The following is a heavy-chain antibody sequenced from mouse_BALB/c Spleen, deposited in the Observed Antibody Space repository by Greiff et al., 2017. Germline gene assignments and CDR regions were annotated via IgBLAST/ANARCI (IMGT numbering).Heavy chain of an antibody. D-gene: IGHD2-14*01. Sequence: EVQLQESGGDLVKPGGSLKLSCAASGFTFSSYGMSWVRQTPDKRLEWVATISSGGSYTYYPDSVKGRFTISRDNAKNTLYLQMSSLKSEDTAMYYCAIGTTGDYWGQGTTLTVSS. CDR1: GFTFSSYG. J-gene: IGHJ2*01. V-gene: IGHV5-6*01. CDR3: AIGTTGDY. CDR2: ISSGGSYT.